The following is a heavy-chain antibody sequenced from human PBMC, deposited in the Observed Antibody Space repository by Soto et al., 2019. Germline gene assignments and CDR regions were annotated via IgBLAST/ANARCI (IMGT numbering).Heavy chain of an antibody. V-gene: IGHV4-61*01. J-gene: IGHJ6*02. D-gene: IGHD1-26*01. CDR3: ARDTSGSCYYYYGMDV. Sequence: SETLSLTCTVSGGSVSSGSYYWSWIRQPPGKGLEWIGYIYYSGSTNYNPSLKSRVTISVDTSKNQFSLKLSSVTAADAAVYYCARDTSGSCYYYYGMDVWGQGTTVTVSS. CDR2: IYYSGST. CDR1: GGSVSSGSYY.